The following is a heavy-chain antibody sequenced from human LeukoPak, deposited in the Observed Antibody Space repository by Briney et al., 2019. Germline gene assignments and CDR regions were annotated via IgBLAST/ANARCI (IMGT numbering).Heavy chain of an antibody. CDR2: IRGSGGST. D-gene: IGHD1-26*01. J-gene: IGHJ6*02. Sequence: GGSLRLSCAASGFTFSSYAMSWVRQAPGKGLEWVSAIRGSGGSTYYADSVKGRFTISRDNSKNTLYLQMNSLRAEDTAVYYCAKVPSGSYENYYYYGMDVWGQGTTVTVSS. CDR1: GFTFSSYA. CDR3: AKVPSGSYENYYYYGMDV. V-gene: IGHV3-23*01.